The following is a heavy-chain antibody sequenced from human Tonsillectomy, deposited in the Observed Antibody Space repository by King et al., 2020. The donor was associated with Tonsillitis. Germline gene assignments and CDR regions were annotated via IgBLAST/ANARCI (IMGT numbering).Heavy chain of an antibody. CDR1: GFTFDDYG. CDR2: ISWNSGSI. V-gene: IGHV3-9*01. CDR3: VKDIGTGWDYYDY. Sequence: QLVQSGGGLVQPGRSLRLSCAASGFTFDDYGMHWVRQAPGKGLEWVSGISWNSGSIGYADSVKGRFTISRDNAKKSLNLHMNSLRAEDTAFYYCVKDIGTGWDYYDYWGQGILVTVSS. D-gene: IGHD6-19*01. J-gene: IGHJ4*02.